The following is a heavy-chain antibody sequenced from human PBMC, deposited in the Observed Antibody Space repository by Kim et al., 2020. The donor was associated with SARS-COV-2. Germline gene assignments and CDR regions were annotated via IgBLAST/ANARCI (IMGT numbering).Heavy chain of an antibody. CDR1: GGTFSSYA. CDR3: ARDGRGTGTTGYGMDV. V-gene: IGHV1-69*13. Sequence: SVKVSCKASGGTFSSYAISWVRQAPGQGLEWMGGIIPIFGTANYAQKFQGRVTITADESTSTAYMELSSLRSEDTAVYYCARDGRGTGTTGYGMDVWGQGTTVTVSS. J-gene: IGHJ6*02. CDR2: IIPIFGTA. D-gene: IGHD1-7*01.